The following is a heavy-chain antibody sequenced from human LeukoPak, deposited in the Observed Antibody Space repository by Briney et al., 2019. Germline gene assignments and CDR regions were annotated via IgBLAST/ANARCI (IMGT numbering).Heavy chain of an antibody. Sequence: ASVNVSCKVSGYSLTELSILWVRQAPGKGLEWMGCFDPENVETLYAEMFQGRVTMTGNNSPDTAYTELSRLRRDDNAGFYLGTGLDPVTTPSNAWFDPWGQGTQVTVSS. D-gene: IGHD4-17*01. J-gene: IGHJ5*02. CDR1: GYSLTELS. CDR2: FDPENVET. V-gene: IGHV1-24*01. CDR3: GTGLDPVTTPSNAWFDP.